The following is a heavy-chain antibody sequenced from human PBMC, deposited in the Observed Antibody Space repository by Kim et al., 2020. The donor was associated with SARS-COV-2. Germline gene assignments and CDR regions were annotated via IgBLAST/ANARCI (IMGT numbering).Heavy chain of an antibody. J-gene: IGHJ3*01. D-gene: IGHD1-1*01. CDR2: IKSKGNGYAT. CDR1: GFTFSDSA. CDR3: TRVPGMPLASSDAF. Sequence: GGSLRLSCGASGFTFSDSAMHWVRPASGKGLEWVCGIKSKGNGYATAYSSSGRVTFTIAKDNATNTAHLQRHSLKTKDTAVCYCTRVPGMPLASSDAF. V-gene: IGHV3-73*01.